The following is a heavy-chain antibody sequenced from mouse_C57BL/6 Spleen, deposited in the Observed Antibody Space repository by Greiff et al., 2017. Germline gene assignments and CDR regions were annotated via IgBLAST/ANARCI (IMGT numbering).Heavy chain of an antibody. Sequence: QVQLQQPGAELVMPGASVKLSCKASGYTFTSYWMHWVKQRPGQGLEWIGEIDPSDSYTNYNRKFKGKSTLTVDKSSSTAYMQLSSLTSEDSAVYYCARGGYDGSGFAYWGQGTLVTVSA. J-gene: IGHJ3*01. CDR2: IDPSDSYT. CDR1: GYTFTSYW. V-gene: IGHV1-69*01. D-gene: IGHD2-2*01. CDR3: ARGGYDGSGFAY.